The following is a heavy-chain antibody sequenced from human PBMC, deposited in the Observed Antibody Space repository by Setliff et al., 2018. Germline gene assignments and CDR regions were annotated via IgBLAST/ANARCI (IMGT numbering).Heavy chain of an antibody. J-gene: IGHJ6*03. CDR1: GGSISSYY. CDR2: IYTSGST. CDR3: ARVSTVTTWPYYYSMDV. D-gene: IGHD4-4*01. Sequence: SETLSLTCTVSGGSISSYYWSWIRQPAGKGLEWIGRIYTSGSTNYNPSLKSRVTMSVDTSKNQFSLKLSSVTAADTAVYYCARVSTVTTWPYYYSMDVWGKGTTVTVSS. V-gene: IGHV4-4*07.